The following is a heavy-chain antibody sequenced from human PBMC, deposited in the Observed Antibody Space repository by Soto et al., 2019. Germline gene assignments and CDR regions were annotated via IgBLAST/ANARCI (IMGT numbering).Heavy chain of an antibody. CDR3: ARDRTPRSGFDY. J-gene: IGHJ4*02. CDR1: VGSITGYY. V-gene: IGHV4-59*01. CDR2: SYYTGAT. Sequence: SETLSLTCTVSVGSITGYYWSWIRQSPGKGLEWIGCSYYTGATNYNPSLKSRVTISVGTSKNQVSLTLSSATAADTAVYYCARDRTPRSGFDYWGQGTQVTVSS. D-gene: IGHD1-26*01.